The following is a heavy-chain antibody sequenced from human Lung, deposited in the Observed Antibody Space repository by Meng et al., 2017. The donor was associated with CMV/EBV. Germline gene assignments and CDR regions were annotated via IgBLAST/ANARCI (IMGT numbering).Heavy chain of an antibody. CDR3: ARDGGLVTQGGDY. CDR2: ISAYSGNT. Sequence: AAVXVSXKASGYTFTSYGISWVRQAPGQGLEWMGWISAYSGNTNYAQKFQGRVIMNTDTFTSTAYMELRSLRSDDTAVCYCARDGGLVTQGGDYWGQGTVVTVSS. D-gene: IGHD3-16*01. J-gene: IGHJ4*02. V-gene: IGHV1-18*01. CDR1: GYTFTSYG.